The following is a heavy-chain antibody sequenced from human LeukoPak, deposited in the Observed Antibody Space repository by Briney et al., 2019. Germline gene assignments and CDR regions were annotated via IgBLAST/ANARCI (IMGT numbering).Heavy chain of an antibody. CDR3: ARGPMVQGVIPYFDY. CDR1: GFTVSSNY. J-gene: IGHJ4*02. CDR2: IYSSGST. Sequence: GGSLRLSCAASGFTVSSNYMSWVRQAPGKGLEWVSVIYSSGSTYYADSVKGRFTISRDNSKNTLYLQMNSLRAEDTAVYYCARGPMVQGVIPYFDYWGQGTLVTVSS. D-gene: IGHD3-10*01. V-gene: IGHV3-53*01.